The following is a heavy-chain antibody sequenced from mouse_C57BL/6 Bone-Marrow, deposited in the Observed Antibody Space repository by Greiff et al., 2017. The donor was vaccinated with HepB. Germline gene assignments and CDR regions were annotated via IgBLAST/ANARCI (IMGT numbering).Heavy chain of an antibody. CDR1: GYTFTSYW. V-gene: IGHV1-61*01. Sequence: QVQLQQPGAELVRPGSSVKLSCKASGYTFTSYWMDWVKQRPGQGLEWIGNIYPSDSETHYNQKFKDKATLTVDKSSSTAYMQLSSLTSEDSAVYYCARNNWAMDYWGQGTSVTGSS. CDR3: ARNNWAMDY. CDR2: IYPSDSET. J-gene: IGHJ4*01.